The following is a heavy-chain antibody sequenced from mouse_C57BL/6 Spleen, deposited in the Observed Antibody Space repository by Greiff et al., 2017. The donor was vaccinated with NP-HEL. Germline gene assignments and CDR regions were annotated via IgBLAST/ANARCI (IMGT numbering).Heavy chain of an antibody. CDR1: GFTFSDYY. Sequence: EVKVVESGGGLVQPGGSLKLSCAASGFTFSDYYMYWVRQTPEKRLEWVAYISNGGGSTYYTDTVKGRFTISRDNAKNTLYLQMSRLKSEDTAMYYCARRDDYGYFDVWGTGTTVTVSS. CDR3: ARRDDYGYFDV. CDR2: ISNGGGST. V-gene: IGHV5-12*01. D-gene: IGHD2-3*01. J-gene: IGHJ1*03.